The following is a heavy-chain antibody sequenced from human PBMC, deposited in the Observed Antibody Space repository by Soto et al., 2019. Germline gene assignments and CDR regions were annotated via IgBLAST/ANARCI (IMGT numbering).Heavy chain of an antibody. CDR2: ISGSGGST. CDR3: AKDHTIAVGATDDVY. J-gene: IGHJ4*02. D-gene: IGHD1-26*01. Sequence: VQLLESGGGLVQPGGSLRLSCAASGFTFSSYAMSWVRQAPGKGLEWVSAISGSGGSTYYADSVKGRFTIPRDNSKNTLYLQMNSLRAEDTAVYYCAKDHTIAVGATDDVYWGQGTLVTVSS. V-gene: IGHV3-23*01. CDR1: GFTFSSYA.